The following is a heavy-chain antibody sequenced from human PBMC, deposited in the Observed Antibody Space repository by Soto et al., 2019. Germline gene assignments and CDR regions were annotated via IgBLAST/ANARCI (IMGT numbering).Heavy chain of an antibody. V-gene: IGHV3-30*18. Sequence: GGSLRLSCVASGFTFSSYGMHWVRQAPGKGLEWVAVISYDGSNKYFADSVKGRFTLSRDNSKNTLFLQANSLRAEDTAVYYCAKDRNYGIGALDIWGQGTMVTVSS. CDR3: AKDRNYGIGALDI. J-gene: IGHJ3*02. CDR1: GFTFSSYG. D-gene: IGHD3-16*01. CDR2: ISYDGSNK.